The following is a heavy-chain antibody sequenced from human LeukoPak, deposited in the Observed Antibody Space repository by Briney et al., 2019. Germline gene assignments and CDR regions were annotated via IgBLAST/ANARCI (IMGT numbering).Heavy chain of an antibody. Sequence: GGSLRLSWAASGFTFSSYGMGWGRQAPGKGLEWVAVIWYDGSNKYYADSVKGRFTISRDNSKNTLYLQMNSLRAEDTAVYYCARDLDYDSSGLDYWGQGTLVTVSS. CDR3: ARDLDYDSSGLDY. D-gene: IGHD3-22*01. CDR1: GFTFSSYG. J-gene: IGHJ4*02. CDR2: IWYDGSNK. V-gene: IGHV3-33*01.